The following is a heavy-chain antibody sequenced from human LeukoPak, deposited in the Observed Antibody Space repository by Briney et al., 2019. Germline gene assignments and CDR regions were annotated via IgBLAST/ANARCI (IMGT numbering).Heavy chain of an antibody. Sequence: ASVKVSCKASGYTFTGYYMHWVRQAPGQGLEWMGWMYPNSGNTGYAQKFQGRVTMTRNTSISTAYMELSSLRSEDTAVYHCAGGRKGYCSGGSCFPGYGYWGQGTLVTVSS. D-gene: IGHD2-15*01. V-gene: IGHV1-8*02. CDR1: GYTFTGYY. J-gene: IGHJ4*02. CDR2: MYPNSGNT. CDR3: AGGRKGYCSGGSCFPGYGY.